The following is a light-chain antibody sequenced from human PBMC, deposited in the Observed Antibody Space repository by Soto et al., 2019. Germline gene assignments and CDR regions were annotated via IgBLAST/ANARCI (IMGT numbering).Light chain of an antibody. V-gene: IGKV1D-13*01. CDR1: QGISSA. CDR2: DAS. J-gene: IGKJ3*01. Sequence: AIPLTQSPSSLSASVGDRVTITCRASQGISSALAWYQQKPGKAPKLLIYDASSLESGVPSRFSGSGSGTDFTLTISSLQPEDFATYYCQQFNNYPPFTFGPGTKVDIK. CDR3: QQFNNYPPFT.